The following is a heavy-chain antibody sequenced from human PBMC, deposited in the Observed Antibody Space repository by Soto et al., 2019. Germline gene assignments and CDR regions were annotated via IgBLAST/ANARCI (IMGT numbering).Heavy chain of an antibody. CDR3: AKDGSVTAMVSGNYYCYGMDV. J-gene: IGHJ6*02. Sequence: QVQLVESGGGVVQPGRSLRLSCAASGFTFSSYGMHWVRQAPGKGLEWVAVISYDGSNKYYADSVKGRFTISRDNSKNTLYLQMNSLRAEDTAVYYCAKDGSVTAMVSGNYYCYGMDVWGQGTTVTVSS. CDR2: ISYDGSNK. CDR1: GFTFSSYG. V-gene: IGHV3-30*18. D-gene: IGHD5-18*01.